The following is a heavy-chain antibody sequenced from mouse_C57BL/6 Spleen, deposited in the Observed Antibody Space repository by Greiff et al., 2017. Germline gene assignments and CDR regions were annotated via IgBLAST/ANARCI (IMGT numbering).Heavy chain of an antibody. D-gene: IGHD4-1*01. Sequence: DVKLVESGGGLVQPKGSLKLSCAASGFSFNTYAMNWVRQAPGKGLEWVARIRSKSNNYATYYADSVKDRFTISRDDSESMLYLQMNNLKTEDTAMYYCVRHDSGTYAMDYWGQGTSVTVSS. V-gene: IGHV10-1*01. CDR2: IRSKSNNYAT. CDR1: GFSFNTYA. J-gene: IGHJ4*01. CDR3: VRHDSGTYAMDY.